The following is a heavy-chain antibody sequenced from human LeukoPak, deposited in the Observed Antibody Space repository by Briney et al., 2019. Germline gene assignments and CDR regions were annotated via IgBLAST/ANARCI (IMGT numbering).Heavy chain of an antibody. D-gene: IGHD3/OR15-3a*01. J-gene: IGHJ4*02. Sequence: PGGSLRLSCAASGFXFRNHAIHWVRQAPGKGLEYVSAINSNGDTTYYGDSVKGRFTISRDNSKSTLFLQMGSLRPADTAVYYCAREERGLAIDYWGQGALVTVSS. CDR2: INSNGDTT. V-gene: IGHV3-64*02. CDR1: GFXFRNHA. CDR3: AREERGLAIDY.